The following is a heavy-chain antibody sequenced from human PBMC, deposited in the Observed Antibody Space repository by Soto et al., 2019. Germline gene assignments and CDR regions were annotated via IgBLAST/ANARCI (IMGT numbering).Heavy chain of an antibody. V-gene: IGHV3-23*01. Sequence: PGGSLRLSCVASEFIFSDYAMSWVRQAPGKGPEWVSVIGGDGYKPEYADSVKGRFTVSRDNSKNMLYLQMDSLRVDDTAVYYCAKDSFSRNGIYDPVDDWGQGTMFTVSS. J-gene: IGHJ3*01. CDR3: AKDSFSRNGIYDPVDD. CDR1: EFIFSDYA. CDR2: IGGDGYKP. D-gene: IGHD3-3*02.